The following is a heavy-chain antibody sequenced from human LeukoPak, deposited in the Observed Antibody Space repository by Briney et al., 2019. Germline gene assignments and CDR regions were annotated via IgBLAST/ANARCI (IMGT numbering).Heavy chain of an antibody. CDR1: GFTFSSYE. V-gene: IGHV3-48*03. D-gene: IGHD3-10*01. CDR3: ARGEYYYGSQISFDY. CDR2: ISSSGSTI. Sequence: GGSLRLSCAASGFTFSSYEMNWVRQAPGKGLEWVSYISSSGSTIYYADSVKGRFTISRDNAKISLYLQMNSLRAEDTAVYYCARGEYYYGSQISFDYWGQGTLVTVSS. J-gene: IGHJ4*02.